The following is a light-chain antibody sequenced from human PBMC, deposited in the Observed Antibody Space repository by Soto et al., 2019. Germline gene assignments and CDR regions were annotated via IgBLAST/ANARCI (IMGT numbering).Light chain of an antibody. V-gene: IGKV1-39*01. Sequence: DIQVTQSPSSLSASVGDRVTITCRASQSISNYFNWYQQKPGKAPKLLINLASILQSGVPSRFSGSGSGTDFTLTISSLQPEDFATYYCQQSYRTPPTFGGGTKVDSK. CDR2: LAS. CDR1: QSISNY. CDR3: QQSYRTPPT. J-gene: IGKJ4*01.